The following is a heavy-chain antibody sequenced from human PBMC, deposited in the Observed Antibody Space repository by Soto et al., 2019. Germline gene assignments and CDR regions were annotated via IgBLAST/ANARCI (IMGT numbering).Heavy chain of an antibody. CDR3: AREATNYSGMDV. Sequence: ASVKVSCKASGYTFTNYYMHWVRQAPGQGPEWMGVIKPSGSSATYAQKFHGRVTMTRDTSTTTDYMELRSLRSDDAAMYYCAREATNYSGMDVWGQGTTVTVSS. CDR2: IKPSGSSA. V-gene: IGHV1-46*01. CDR1: GYTFTNYY. D-gene: IGHD3-10*01. J-gene: IGHJ6*02.